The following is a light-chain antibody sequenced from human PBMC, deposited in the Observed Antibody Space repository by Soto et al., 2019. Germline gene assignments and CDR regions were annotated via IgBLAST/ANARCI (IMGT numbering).Light chain of an antibody. J-gene: IGKJ1*01. Sequence: DIQMTQSPSSLSASVGDRVTITCRASEDISNYLAWYQQKPGKVPKLLIYGASTLQSGVPSRFSGSGSGTDFTLTISSLQTEDVGTYSCQNYNRAPWTFGQGTKVESK. CDR3: QNYNRAPWT. V-gene: IGKV1-27*01. CDR1: EDISNY. CDR2: GAS.